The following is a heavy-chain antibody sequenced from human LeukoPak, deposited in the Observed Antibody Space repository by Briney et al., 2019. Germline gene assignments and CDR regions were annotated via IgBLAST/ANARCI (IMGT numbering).Heavy chain of an antibody. CDR3: ARGEGVTNVAYFDY. CDR1: GGSFSDYY. CDR2: INHSGST. V-gene: IGHV4-34*01. Sequence: PSETLSLTCAVYGGSFSDYYWSWIRQPPGKGLEWIGEINHSGSTNYNPSLKSRVTISVDTSKNQFSLKLSSVTAADTAVYYCARGEGVTNVAYFDYWGQGTLVTVSS. D-gene: IGHD4-17*01. J-gene: IGHJ4*02.